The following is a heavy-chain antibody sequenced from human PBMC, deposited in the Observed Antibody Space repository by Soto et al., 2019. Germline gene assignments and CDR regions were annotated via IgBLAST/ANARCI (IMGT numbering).Heavy chain of an antibody. CDR2: IKSKTDGGTT. J-gene: IGHJ4*02. D-gene: IGHD2-15*01. Sequence: EVQLVESGGGLVKPGGSLRLSCAASGFTFSNAWMSWVRQAPGKGLEWVGRIKSKTDGGTTDYAAPVKGRFTISRDDSKNTLYLQMKSLKTEDTAVYYCTTEVVVVVAATQFDYWGQGTLVTVSS. CDR1: GFTFSNAW. CDR3: TTEVVVVVAATQFDY. V-gene: IGHV3-15*01.